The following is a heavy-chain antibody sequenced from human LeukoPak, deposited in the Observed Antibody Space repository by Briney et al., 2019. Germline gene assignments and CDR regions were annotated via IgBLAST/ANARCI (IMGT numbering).Heavy chain of an antibody. V-gene: IGHV4-59*01. CDR1: GGSMSSYY. J-gene: IGHJ5*02. D-gene: IGHD6-19*01. CDR3: AVGGGRIAVPGTGGWFDP. Sequence: SETLSLTCTVSGGSMSSYYWSWIRQPPGKGLEWIGYIFYSGSANYNPSLESRVTISVDSSKNQFSLKLRSVTAADTALYYCAVGGGRIAVPGTGGWFDPWGQGTLVTVSS. CDR2: IFYSGSA.